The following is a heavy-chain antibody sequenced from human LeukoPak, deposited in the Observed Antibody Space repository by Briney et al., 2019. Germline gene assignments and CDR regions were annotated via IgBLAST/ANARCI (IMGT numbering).Heavy chain of an antibody. CDR3: VKDWGGTTVY. Sequence: GGSLRLSCAASGFTFSTYAMTWVRQAPGKGLEWVSGIGGSGGSTYYADSVKGRFTISRDNSKNTLFLQTNTLRVEDTAVYYCVKDWGGTTVYWGQGTLVTVSS. CDR2: IGGSGGST. V-gene: IGHV3-23*01. D-gene: IGHD1-7*01. CDR1: GFTFSTYA. J-gene: IGHJ4*02.